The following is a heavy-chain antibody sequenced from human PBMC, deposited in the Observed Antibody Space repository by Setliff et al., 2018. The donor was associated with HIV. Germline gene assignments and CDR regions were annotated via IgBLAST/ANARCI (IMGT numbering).Heavy chain of an antibody. CDR2: IYYSGST. Sequence: TLSLTCSVSGGSISSGDYYWTWIRQHPGKGLEWIGYIYYSGSTYYNPSLKSRVTISVDTSKNQFSLKLSSVTAADTAIYYCATKPRPIVVVPAATFWYFDLWG. V-gene: IGHV4-31*03. CDR1: GGSISSGDYY. D-gene: IGHD2-2*01. J-gene: IGHJ2*01. CDR3: ATKPRPIVVVPAATFWYFDL.